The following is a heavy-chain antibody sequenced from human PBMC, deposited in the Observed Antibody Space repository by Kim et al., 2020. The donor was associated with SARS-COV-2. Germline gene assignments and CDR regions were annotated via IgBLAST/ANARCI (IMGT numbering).Heavy chain of an antibody. D-gene: IGHD6-13*01. CDR1: GGSISSSNW. CDR3: ARLVEQQLVRYGMDV. V-gene: IGHV4-4*02. J-gene: IGHJ6*02. CDR2: IYHSGST. Sequence: SETLSLTCAVSGGSISSSNWWSWVRQPPGKGLEWIGEIYHSGSTNYNPSLKSRVTISVDKSKNQFSLKLSSVTAADTAVYYCARLVEQQLVRYGMDVWGQGTTVTVSS.